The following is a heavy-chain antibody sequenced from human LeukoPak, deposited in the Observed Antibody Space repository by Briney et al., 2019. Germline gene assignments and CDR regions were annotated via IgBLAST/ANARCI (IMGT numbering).Heavy chain of an antibody. Sequence: GASVKVSCKASGYTFTSYAMNWVRQAPGQGLEWMGWINTNTGNPTYAQGFTGRFVFSLDTSVSTAYLQISSLKAEDTAVYYCARDWVEMATVVDAFDIWGQGTMVTVSS. J-gene: IGHJ3*02. D-gene: IGHD5-24*01. CDR1: GYTFTSYA. CDR2: INTNTGNP. V-gene: IGHV7-4-1*02. CDR3: ARDWVEMATVVDAFDI.